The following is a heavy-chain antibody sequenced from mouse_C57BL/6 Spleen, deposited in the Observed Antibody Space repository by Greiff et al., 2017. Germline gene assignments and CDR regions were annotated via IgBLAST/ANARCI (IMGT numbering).Heavy chain of an antibody. CDR2: INPNYGTT. D-gene: IGHD2-1*01. Sequence: VQLKESGPELVKPGASVKISCKASGYSFTDYNMNWVKQSNGKSLEWIGVINPNYGTTSYNQKFKGKATLTVDQSSSTAYMQLNSLTAEDSAVYYCARDGVFYGTYKRANWYFDVWGTGTTVTVSS. CDR1: GYSFTDYN. V-gene: IGHV1-39*01. J-gene: IGHJ1*03. CDR3: ARDGVFYGTYKRANWYFDV.